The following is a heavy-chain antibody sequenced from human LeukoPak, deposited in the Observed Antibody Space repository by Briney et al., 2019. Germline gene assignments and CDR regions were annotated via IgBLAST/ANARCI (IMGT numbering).Heavy chain of an antibody. J-gene: IGHJ6*03. CDR1: GYTFTSYD. D-gene: IGHD6-13*01. CDR2: MNPNSGNT. V-gene: IGHV1-8*01. Sequence: GASVKVSCKASGYTFTSYDINWVRRATGQGLEWMGWMNPNSGNTGYAQKFQGRVTMTRNTSISTAYMELSSLRSEDTAVYYCARVKSSSWYGSYYYYYMDVWGKGTTATVSS. CDR3: ARVKSSSWYGSYYYYYMDV.